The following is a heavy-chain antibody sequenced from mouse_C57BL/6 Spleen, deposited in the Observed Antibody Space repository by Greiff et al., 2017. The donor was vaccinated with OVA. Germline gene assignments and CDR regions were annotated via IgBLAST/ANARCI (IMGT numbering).Heavy chain of an antibody. CDR2: ISYDGSN. V-gene: IGHV3-6*01. CDR3: ARDQAYYSNYVSWFAY. J-gene: IGHJ3*01. CDR1: GYSITSGYF. Sequence: EVKLEESGPGLVKPSQSLSLTCSVTGYSITSGYFWNLIRQFPGNQLEWVGFISYDGSNNYNPSLKNRTSITRDTSKNQLFLKLNSVTTEDTATYYCARDQAYYSNYVSWFAYWGQGTLVTVSA. D-gene: IGHD2-5*01.